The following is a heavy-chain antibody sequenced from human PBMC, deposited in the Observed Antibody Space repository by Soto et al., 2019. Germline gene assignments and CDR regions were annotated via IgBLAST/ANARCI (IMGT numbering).Heavy chain of an antibody. CDR2: IYYSGST. Sequence: PSETLSLTCSVSGDSVSNYYWSWFLQPPGKGLEWLAYIYYSGSTNYNPSLKGRVTISIDTSKNQFSLKLSSVTAADTAVYYCARHFDGYTNSRLQFDPSGQRTPVTVSS. J-gene: IGHJ5*02. CDR3: ARHFDGYTNSRLQFDP. V-gene: IGHV4-59*08. D-gene: IGHD5-18*01. CDR1: GDSVSNYY.